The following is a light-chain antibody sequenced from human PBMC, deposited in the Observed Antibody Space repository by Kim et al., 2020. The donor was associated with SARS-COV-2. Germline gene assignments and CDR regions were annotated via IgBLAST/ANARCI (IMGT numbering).Light chain of an antibody. Sequence: EIVMTQSPDSLAVSLGERATINCKSSQSVLYSSNNKNYLAWYQQKPGQPPKLLIYWASTRESGVPDRFSGSGSGTDFTLTISSLHAEDVAVYYSQQYYSTPPTFGQGTKVDIK. CDR3: QQYYSTPPT. CDR1: QSVLYSSNNKNY. V-gene: IGKV4-1*01. J-gene: IGKJ1*01. CDR2: WAS.